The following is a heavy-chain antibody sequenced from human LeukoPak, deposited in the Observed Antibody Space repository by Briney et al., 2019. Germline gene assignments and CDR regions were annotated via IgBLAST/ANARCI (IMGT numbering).Heavy chain of an antibody. CDR1: GYSFTTYG. Sequence: ASVKVSCKASGYSFTTYGISWVRQAPGQGLEWMGWISAYNANTNYALKLQGRVTMTTDTSTSTAYMELRSLRSDDTAVYYCARDDSSAPSFDYWGQGTLVTVSS. CDR2: ISAYNANT. D-gene: IGHD3-22*01. J-gene: IGHJ4*02. V-gene: IGHV1-18*01. CDR3: ARDDSSAPSFDY.